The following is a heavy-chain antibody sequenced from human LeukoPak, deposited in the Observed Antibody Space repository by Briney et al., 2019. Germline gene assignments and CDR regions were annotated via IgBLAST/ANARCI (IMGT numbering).Heavy chain of an antibody. CDR1: GFTFTSYA. D-gene: IGHD3-3*01. Sequence: GGSLRLSCAASGFTFTSYAMSWVRQAPGKGLEWVSGISGGGGNTYYADSVKGRFTISRDNSKNTLYLQMNSLRAEDTAVYYCAPGRFLEWLSPPADYWGQGTLVTVSS. CDR3: APGRFLEWLSPPADY. CDR2: ISGGGGNT. V-gene: IGHV3-23*01. J-gene: IGHJ4*02.